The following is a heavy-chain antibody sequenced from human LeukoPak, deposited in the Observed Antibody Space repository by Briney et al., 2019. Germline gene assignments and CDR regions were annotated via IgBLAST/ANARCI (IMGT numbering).Heavy chain of an antibody. J-gene: IGHJ3*02. CDR2: IYSGGST. D-gene: IGHD4-17*01. V-gene: IGHV3-53*01. CDR3: ASEELAVYGDYAYAFDI. CDR1: GFTVSSNY. Sequence: PGGSLRLSCAASGFTVSSNYMSWVRQAPGKGLEWVSVIYSGGSTYYADSVKGRFTISRDNSKNTLYLQMNSLRAEDTAVYYCASEELAVYGDYAYAFDIWGQGTMVTVSS.